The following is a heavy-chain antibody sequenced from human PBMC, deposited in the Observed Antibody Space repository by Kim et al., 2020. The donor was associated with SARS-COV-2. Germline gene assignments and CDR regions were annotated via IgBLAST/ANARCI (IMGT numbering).Heavy chain of an antibody. Sequence: KGRLTISRDNAKNSLYLQMNSLRAEDTAVYYCARVSTEWIQPQYYYGMDVWGQGTTVTVSS. V-gene: IGHV3-11*06. CDR3: ARVSTEWIQPQYYYGMDV. D-gene: IGHD5-18*01. J-gene: IGHJ6*02.